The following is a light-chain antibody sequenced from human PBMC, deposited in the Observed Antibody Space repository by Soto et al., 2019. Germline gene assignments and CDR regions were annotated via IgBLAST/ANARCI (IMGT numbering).Light chain of an antibody. J-gene: IGKJ4*01. CDR2: AAS. CDR1: QSISSY. Sequence: DIQMTQSPSSLSASVGDRVTITCRASQSISSYLNWNQQKPGNAPKLLIYAASSLQSGVPSRFSGSGSGTEFTLTISSLRPEDFATYYCQQSYSTLLLTFGGGTKVEIK. V-gene: IGKV1-39*01. CDR3: QQSYSTLLLT.